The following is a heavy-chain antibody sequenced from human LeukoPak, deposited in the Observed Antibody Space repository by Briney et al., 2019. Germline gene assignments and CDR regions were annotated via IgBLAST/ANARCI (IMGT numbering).Heavy chain of an antibody. V-gene: IGHV3-7*01. CDR2: IKEDGSQK. CDR3: ARDRGGGSYDY. J-gene: IGHJ4*02. Sequence: GGSLRLSCVVSGFTFSNYWMGWVRQAPGKGLEWVAKIKEDGSQKQYVDSVKGRFTISRDSGKNSLYLQMSSLRAEDTAVYYCARDRGGGSYDYWGQGTVVTVSS. D-gene: IGHD1-26*01. CDR1: GFTFSNYW.